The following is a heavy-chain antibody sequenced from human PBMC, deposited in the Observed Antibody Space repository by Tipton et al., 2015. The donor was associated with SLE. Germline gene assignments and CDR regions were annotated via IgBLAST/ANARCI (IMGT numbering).Heavy chain of an antibody. Sequence: QLVQSGPEVKKPGASVKVSCKTSGYTFTTYDINWVRQAPGQGLEYMGWMNPHSDDKGHAQKFQGRVTFTKNTSIDTAYMELSSLTSEDTAVYFCARGLVGALGHYFGLDVWGQGTTVTVSS. CDR1: GYTFTTYD. J-gene: IGHJ6*02. V-gene: IGHV1-8*02. D-gene: IGHD1-26*01. CDR2: MNPHSDDK. CDR3: ARGLVGALGHYFGLDV.